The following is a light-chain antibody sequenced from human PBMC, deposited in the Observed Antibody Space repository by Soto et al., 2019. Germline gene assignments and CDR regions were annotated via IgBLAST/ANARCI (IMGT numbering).Light chain of an antibody. CDR1: QSVSSNY. V-gene: IGKV3-20*01. J-gene: IGKJ1*01. Sequence: EIVLTQSPGTLSLSPGERATLSCRASQSVSSNYLAWYQQKPGQAPRLLIYGASSRATGIPDRFSGSGSGTDFTLTSSRLEPEDFAVYYCQQYGGSSGTFGQGTKVEIK. CDR2: GAS. CDR3: QQYGGSSGT.